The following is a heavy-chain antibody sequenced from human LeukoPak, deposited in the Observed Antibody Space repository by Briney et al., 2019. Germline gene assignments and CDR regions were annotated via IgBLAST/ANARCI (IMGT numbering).Heavy chain of an antibody. V-gene: IGHV4-59*11. CDR1: GGSIRSHY. CDR3: ARERWEGGSFVMGFDY. D-gene: IGHD1-26*01. J-gene: IGHJ4*02. Sequence: SETLSLTCSVSGGSIRSHYWNWIRQPPGKGREWPGHIYYTGSTYYNPSLKSRVPISVDTSKNQFSLRLSSVTAADTAVYYCARERWEGGSFVMGFDYWGQGALVTVSS. CDR2: IYYTGST.